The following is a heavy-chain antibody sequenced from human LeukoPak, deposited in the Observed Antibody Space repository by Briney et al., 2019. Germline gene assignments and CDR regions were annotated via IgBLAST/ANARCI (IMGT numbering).Heavy chain of an antibody. CDR1: GFTFSSYA. Sequence: GGSLRLSCAASGFTFSSYAMHWVRQAPGKGLEWVAVISYDGSNKYYADSVKGRFTISRDNSKNTLYLQMNSLRAEVTAVYYCARGSMGYFDYWGQGTLVTVSS. CDR2: ISYDGSNK. J-gene: IGHJ4*02. D-gene: IGHD6-6*01. CDR3: ARGSMGYFDY. V-gene: IGHV3-30*04.